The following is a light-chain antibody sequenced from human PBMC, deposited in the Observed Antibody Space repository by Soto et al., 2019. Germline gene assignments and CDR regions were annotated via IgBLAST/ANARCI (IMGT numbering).Light chain of an antibody. Sequence: EIVLTQSPATLSLSPGERVTLSCRASQSVTNSYVAWYQQKPGQAPRLLIYDAATRATGIPDRFSGSGSGTDFSLTISRLEPEDFAVYYCQQYGSSGTFGQGTKVDI. CDR2: DAA. V-gene: IGKV3-20*01. CDR3: QQYGSSGT. CDR1: QSVTNSY. J-gene: IGKJ1*01.